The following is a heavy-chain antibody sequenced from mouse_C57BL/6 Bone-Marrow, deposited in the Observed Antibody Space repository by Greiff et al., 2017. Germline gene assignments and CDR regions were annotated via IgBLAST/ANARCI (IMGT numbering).Heavy chain of an antibody. CDR2: IYPSSGNT. J-gene: IGHJ1*03. CDR1: GYTFTSYG. D-gene: IGHD1-1*01. CDR3: ARYYYGSPWYCDV. Sequence: VQLQQPGAELARPGASVKLSCKASGYTFTSYGISWVKQRTGQGLEWIGEIYPSSGNTYYNEKFKGKATLTADKSSSTAYMELRSLTSEDSAVYFCARYYYGSPWYCDVWGTGTTVTVSS. V-gene: IGHV1-81*01.